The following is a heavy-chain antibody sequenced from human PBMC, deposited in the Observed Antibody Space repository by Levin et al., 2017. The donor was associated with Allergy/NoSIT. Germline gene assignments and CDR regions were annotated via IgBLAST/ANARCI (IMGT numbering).Heavy chain of an antibody. CDR2: INPNSGGT. V-gene: IGHV1-2*02. CDR1: GYTFTGYY. J-gene: IGHJ4*02. D-gene: IGHD6-19*01. Sequence: GESLKISCKASGYTFTGYYMHWVRQAPGQGLEWMGWINPNSGGTNYAQKFQGRVTMTRDTSISTAYMELSRLRSDDTAVYYCAREGLSSGCSDYWGQGTLVTVSS. CDR3: AREGLSSGCSDY.